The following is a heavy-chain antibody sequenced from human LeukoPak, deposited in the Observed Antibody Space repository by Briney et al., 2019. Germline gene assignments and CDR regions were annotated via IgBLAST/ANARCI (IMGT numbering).Heavy chain of an antibody. Sequence: GASVKVSCKASGGTFSSYAISWVRQAPGQGLEWMGGIIPIFGTANYAQKFQGRVTITTDESTSTAYMELSSLRSEDTAVYYCARVVGATPKSHAFDIWGQGTMVTVSS. V-gene: IGHV1-69*05. CDR1: GGTFSSYA. D-gene: IGHD1-26*01. CDR3: ARVVGATPKSHAFDI. J-gene: IGHJ3*02. CDR2: IIPIFGTA.